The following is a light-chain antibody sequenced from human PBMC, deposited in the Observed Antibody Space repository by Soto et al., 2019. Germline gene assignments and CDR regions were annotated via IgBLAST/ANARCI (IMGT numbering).Light chain of an antibody. Sequence: ILMTQSQANLSVSPGEGATLSCRASQSVSSNFAWYPQKPGQAPRILIYGASSRDTGIPDRFSGSGSGTDFTLTISSLEPEDVEVYYCQQYGISPLTFGGGTKVDIK. CDR3: QQYGISPLT. CDR1: QSVSSN. J-gene: IGKJ4*01. V-gene: IGKV3-20*01. CDR2: GAS.